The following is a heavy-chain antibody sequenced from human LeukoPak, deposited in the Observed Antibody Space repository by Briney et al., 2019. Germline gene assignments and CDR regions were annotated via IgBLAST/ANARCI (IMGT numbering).Heavy chain of an antibody. J-gene: IGHJ4*02. CDR2: ISSSSSYI. Sequence: GGSLRLSCAASGFTFSSYSMNWVRQAPGKGLEWVSSISSSSSYIYYADSVKGRFTISRDNAKNSLYLQMNSLRAEDTAVYYCARVGGYCSSTSCYGKFDYWGQGTLVPVSS. CDR3: ARVGGYCSSTSCYGKFDY. V-gene: IGHV3-21*01. CDR1: GFTFSSYS. D-gene: IGHD2-2*01.